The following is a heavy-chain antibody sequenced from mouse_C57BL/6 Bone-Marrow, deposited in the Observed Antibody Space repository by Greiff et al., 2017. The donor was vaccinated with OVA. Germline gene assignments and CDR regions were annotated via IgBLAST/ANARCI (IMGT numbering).Heavy chain of an antibody. CDR1: GFNIKDDY. J-gene: IGHJ2*01. V-gene: IGHV14-4*01. Sequence: VQLQQSGAELVRPGASVKLSCTASGFNIKDDYMHWVKQRPEKGLEWIGWIDPENGDTENASKLQGKATITADTDSNTAYLQRSSLTSEDTAVYYCTPRRGCYYWGQGTTLTVSS. CDR2: IDPENGDT. D-gene: IGHD4-1*01. CDR3: TPRRGCYY.